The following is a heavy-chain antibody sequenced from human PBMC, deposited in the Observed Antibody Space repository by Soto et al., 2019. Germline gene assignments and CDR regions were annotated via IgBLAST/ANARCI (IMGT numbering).Heavy chain of an antibody. Sequence: SVKVSCKASGGTFSSYAISWVRQAPGRGLEWMGGIIPIFGTANYAQKFQGRVTITADESTSTAYMELSSLRSEDTAVYYCARGIVVPAAIDYYYYYGMDVWGQGTTVTVSS. D-gene: IGHD2-2*01. V-gene: IGHV1-69*13. CDR3: ARGIVVPAAIDYYYYYGMDV. J-gene: IGHJ6*02. CDR1: GGTFSSYA. CDR2: IIPIFGTA.